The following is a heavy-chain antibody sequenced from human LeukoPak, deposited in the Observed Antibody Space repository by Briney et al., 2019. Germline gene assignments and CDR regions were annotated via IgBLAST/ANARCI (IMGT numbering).Heavy chain of an antibody. V-gene: IGHV4-59*01. CDR3: ARVYYSSSYDYWYFDL. D-gene: IGHD6-13*01. CDR2: IYYSGST. J-gene: IGHJ2*01. CDR1: GGSISSYY. Sequence: SETLSLTRTVSGGSISSYYWSWIRQPPGKGLEWIGYIYYSGSTNYNPSLKSRVTISVDTSKNQFSLKLSSVTAADTAVYYCARVYYSSSYDYWYFDLWGRGTLVTVSS.